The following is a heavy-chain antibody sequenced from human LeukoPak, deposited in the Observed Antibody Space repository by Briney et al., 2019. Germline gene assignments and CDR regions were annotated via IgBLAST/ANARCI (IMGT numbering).Heavy chain of an antibody. CDR2: ISGSGGST. CDR3: AKGAPMVRGVIIPKFDY. D-gene: IGHD3-10*01. CDR1: GFTFSSYA. J-gene: IGHJ4*02. Sequence: GGSLRLSCAASGFTFSSYAMSWVRQAPGKGLEWVSAISGSGGSTYYADSVKGRFTISRDNSKNTLYLQMNSLRAEDTAVYYCAKGAPMVRGVIIPKFDYWGQGTLVTVSS. V-gene: IGHV3-23*01.